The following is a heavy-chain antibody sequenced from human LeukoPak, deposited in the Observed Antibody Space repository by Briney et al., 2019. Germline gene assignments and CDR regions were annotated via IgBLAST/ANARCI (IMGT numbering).Heavy chain of an antibody. CDR1: GFTFSSYS. CDR2: ISSSSSTI. V-gene: IGHV3-48*01. Sequence: PGGSLRLSXAASGFTFSSYSMNWVRQAPGKGLEWVSYISSSSSTIYYADSVKGRFTISRDNAKNSLYLQMNSLRAEDTAVYYCARGRTVVTTCFDYWGQGTLVTVSS. J-gene: IGHJ4*02. CDR3: ARGRTVVTTCFDY. D-gene: IGHD4-23*01.